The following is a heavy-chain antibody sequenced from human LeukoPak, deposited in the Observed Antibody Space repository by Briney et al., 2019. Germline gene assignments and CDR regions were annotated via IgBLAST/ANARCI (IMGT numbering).Heavy chain of an antibody. CDR1: GFTFSSYA. CDR3: AKEAVRSSMAVAGTRYFQH. D-gene: IGHD6-13*01. CDR2: ISGSGGST. J-gene: IGHJ1*01. V-gene: IGHV3-23*01. Sequence: GGSLRLSCAASGFTFSSYAMSWVRQAPGKGLEWVSAISGSGGSTYYADSVKGRFTISRDNSKNTLYLQMNSLRAEDTAVYYCAKEAVRSSMAVAGTRYFQHWGQGTLVTVSS.